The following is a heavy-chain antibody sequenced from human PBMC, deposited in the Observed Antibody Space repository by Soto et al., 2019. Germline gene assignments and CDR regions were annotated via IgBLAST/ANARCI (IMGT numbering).Heavy chain of an antibody. D-gene: IGHD2-15*01. CDR1: GFSLSTSGVG. V-gene: IGHV2-5*02. CDR2: IYWDDDK. CDR3: AHSLLGCSGGSCYPKRVGRRYMDV. J-gene: IGHJ6*02. Sequence: SGPTLVNPTQTLTLTCTFSGFSLSTSGVGVGWIRQPPGKALEWLALIYWDDDKRYSPSLKSRLTITKDTSKNQVVLTMTNMDPVDTATYYCAHSLLGCSGGSCYPKRVGRRYMDVWGQGT.